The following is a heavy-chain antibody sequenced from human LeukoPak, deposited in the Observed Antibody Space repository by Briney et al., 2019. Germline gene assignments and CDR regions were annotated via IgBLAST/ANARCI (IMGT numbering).Heavy chain of an antibody. J-gene: IGHJ4*02. D-gene: IGHD3-22*01. CDR1: GFTFSSYG. V-gene: IGHV3-33*01. Sequence: GGSLRLSCAASGFTFSSYGMHWVRQAPGKGLEWVAVIWYDGSNKYYADSVKGRFTISRDNSKNTLYLQMNSLRAEDTAVYYCARDSGYDSSGPAPFDYWGQGTLVTVSS. CDR2: IWYDGSNK. CDR3: ARDSGYDSSGPAPFDY.